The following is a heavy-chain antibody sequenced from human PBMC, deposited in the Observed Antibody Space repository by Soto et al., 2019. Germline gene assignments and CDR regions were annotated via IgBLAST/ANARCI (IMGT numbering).Heavy chain of an antibody. CDR3: VRHPVKSIAARPNWFDP. CDR1: GGSISSSSYY. CDR2: IYYSGST. J-gene: IGHJ5*02. D-gene: IGHD6-6*01. V-gene: IGHV4-39*01. Sequence: SETLSLTCTVSGGSISSSSYYWGWIRQPPGKGLEWIGSIYYSGSTYYNPSLKSRVTISVDTSKNQFSLKLSSVTAADTAVYYCVRHPVKSIAARPNWFDPWGQGTLVTVSS.